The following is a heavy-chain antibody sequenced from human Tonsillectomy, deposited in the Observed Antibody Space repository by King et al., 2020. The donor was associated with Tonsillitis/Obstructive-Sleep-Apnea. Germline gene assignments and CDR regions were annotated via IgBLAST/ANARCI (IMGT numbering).Heavy chain of an antibody. Sequence: VQLQQSGPGLVKPSQTLSLTCGISGDSFSSSNAAWNWIRQSPSIGLEWLGRTYYRSKWFNDYAVSVKSQITINPDTSKNQFSLQLNSVTPEDTAVYYCAGDPRSSSCSNTSCSRYNWFDPWGQGTLVTVSS. CDR3: AGDPRSSSCSNTSCSRYNWFDP. CDR2: TYYRSKWFN. D-gene: IGHD2-2*01. CDR1: GDSFSSSNAA. V-gene: IGHV6-1*01. J-gene: IGHJ5*02.